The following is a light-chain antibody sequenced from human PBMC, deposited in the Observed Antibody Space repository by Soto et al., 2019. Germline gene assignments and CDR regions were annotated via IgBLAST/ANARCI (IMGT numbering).Light chain of an antibody. CDR3: QPFNSYPLT. V-gene: IGKV1-5*01. CDR2: DVS. J-gene: IGKJ5*01. CDR1: QTINAW. Sequence: DIQMTQAPSTLSASVGDRVTITCRASQTINAWLAWYKQKPGKAPRLLIYDVSTLGSGVPSRLSGRGSGTEFTITISSLQPDDFATYYCQPFNSYPLTFGQGTRLDIK.